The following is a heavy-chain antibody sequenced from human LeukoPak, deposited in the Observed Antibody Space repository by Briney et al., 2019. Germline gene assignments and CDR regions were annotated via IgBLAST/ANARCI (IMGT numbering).Heavy chain of an antibody. CDR3: ARGRVTLSTWYFDY. CDR2: IYYSGST. Sequence: TSETLSLTCTVSGGSISSSSYYWGWIRQPPGKGLEWIGSIYYSGSTYYNPSLKSRVTISVDTSKNQFSLKLSSVTAADTAVYYCARGRVTLSTWYFDYWDQGTLVTVSS. J-gene: IGHJ4*02. V-gene: IGHV4-39*07. CDR1: GGSISSSSYY. D-gene: IGHD2-21*02.